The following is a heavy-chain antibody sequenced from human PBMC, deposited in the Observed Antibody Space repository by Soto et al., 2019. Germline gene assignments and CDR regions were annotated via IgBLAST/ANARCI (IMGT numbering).Heavy chain of an antibody. D-gene: IGHD1-1*01. V-gene: IGHV1-46*01. J-gene: IGHJ4*02. CDR1: GYIFTSYY. Sequence: ASVKVSCKASGYIFTSYYMHWVRQAPGQGLEWMGIINPSGGSTSYAQKFQGRVTMTRDTSTSTVYMELSSLRSEDTAVYYCARGVEIATTLGLPYYWAQRTLVTVSS. CDR2: INPSGGST. CDR3: ARGVEIATTLGLPYY.